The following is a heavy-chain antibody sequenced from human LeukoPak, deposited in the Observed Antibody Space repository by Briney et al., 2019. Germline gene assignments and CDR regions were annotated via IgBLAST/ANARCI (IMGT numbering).Heavy chain of an antibody. Sequence: GGSLRLSCAASGLTFSSYAMSWVRQAPGKGLEWVSVISGSGGSTYYADSVKGRFTISRDNSKNTLYLQMNSLRVDDTAVYYCAKETTVTYTADYWGQGTLVAVSS. V-gene: IGHV3-23*01. J-gene: IGHJ4*02. D-gene: IGHD4-17*01. CDR3: AKETTVTYTADY. CDR2: ISGSGGST. CDR1: GLTFSSYA.